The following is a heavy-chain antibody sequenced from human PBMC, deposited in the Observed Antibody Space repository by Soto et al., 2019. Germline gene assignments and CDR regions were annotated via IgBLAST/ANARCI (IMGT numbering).Heavy chain of an antibody. CDR3: AKGLYVTSYGMDV. J-gene: IGHJ6*02. V-gene: IGHV5-51*01. D-gene: IGHD2-21*02. CDR1: GYKFSNFW. Sequence: EVQLVQSGAEVVKPGESLKISCQGFGYKFSNFWIAWVRQMPGKGLEWMGIIYPSDSYTRYSPSFQGQVTISVDKSITTAYLQWSRLEASDTAIYYCAKGLYVTSYGMDVWGQGTTVTVSS. CDR2: IYPSDSYT.